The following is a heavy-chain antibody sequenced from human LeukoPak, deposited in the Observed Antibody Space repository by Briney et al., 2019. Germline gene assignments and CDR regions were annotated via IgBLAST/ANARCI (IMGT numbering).Heavy chain of an antibody. CDR1: GFTFSTYA. CDR2: VSNDAYNK. J-gene: IGHJ4*02. Sequence: GGSLRLSCAASGFTFSTYAMHWVRQAPGKGLEWVAVVSNDAYNKYYSDSVKGRFTISRDNSRNTLYLQMNSLRPEDTAVYYCARGFSGASRIDFWGQGALVSVSS. CDR3: ARGFSGASRIDF. D-gene: IGHD4/OR15-4a*01. V-gene: IGHV3-30-3*01.